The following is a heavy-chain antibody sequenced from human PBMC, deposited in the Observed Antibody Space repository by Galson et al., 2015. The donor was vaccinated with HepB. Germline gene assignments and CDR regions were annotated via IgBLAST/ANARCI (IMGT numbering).Heavy chain of an antibody. CDR3: ARETDSSGWTARGGHFDY. D-gene: IGHD6-19*01. CDR1: GYTFTGYY. Sequence: SVKVSCKASGYTFTGYYMHWVRQAPGQGLEWMGWINPNSGGTNYAQKFQGWVTMTRDTSISTAYMELSRLRSDDTAVYYCARETDSSGWTARGGHFDYWGQGTLVTVSS. J-gene: IGHJ4*02. V-gene: IGHV1-2*04. CDR2: INPNSGGT.